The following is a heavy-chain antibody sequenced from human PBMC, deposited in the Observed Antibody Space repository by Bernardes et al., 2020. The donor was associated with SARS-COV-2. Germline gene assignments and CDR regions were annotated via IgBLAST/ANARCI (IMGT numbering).Heavy chain of an antibody. CDR2: LTESGADT. J-gene: IGHJ4*02. CDR3: AKDRILDS. Sequence: GGSLRLSCAASGFTFANYVMNWVRQAPGKGLEWVSGLTESGADTYYADSVKGRFTISRDNSKSTLYLDMNSLRAEDTAVYYCAKDRILDSWGQGALVTVSS. CDR1: GFTFANYV. V-gene: IGHV3-23*01. D-gene: IGHD3-3*01.